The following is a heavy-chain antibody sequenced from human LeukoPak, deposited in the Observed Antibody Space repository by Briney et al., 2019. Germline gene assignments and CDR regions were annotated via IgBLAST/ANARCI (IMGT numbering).Heavy chain of an antibody. CDR2: ISGGRTT. CDR3: GKDGRGGAPRAFDI. J-gene: IGHJ3*02. Sequence: PSETLSLTCAVYGGSFSGFYWSWIRHVPGKGLEWVSTISGGRTTYYADSVKGRFTISRDNSQNTLYLQMNSLRADDTAVYFCGKDGRGGAPRAFDIWGQGTMVTVSS. CDR1: GGSFSGFY. V-gene: IGHV3-23*01. D-gene: IGHD2-15*01.